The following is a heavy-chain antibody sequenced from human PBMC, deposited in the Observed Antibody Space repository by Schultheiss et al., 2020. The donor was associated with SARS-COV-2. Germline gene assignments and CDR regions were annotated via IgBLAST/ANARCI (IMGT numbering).Heavy chain of an antibody. CDR3: ARDHIAARPGWFDP. D-gene: IGHD6-6*01. CDR1: GYTFTGYY. J-gene: IGHJ5*02. V-gene: IGHV1-2*02. Sequence: ASVKVSCKASGYTFTGYYMHWVRQAPGQGLEWMGWINPNSGGTNYAQKFQGRVTMTTDTSTTTAYMELRSLKSDDTAVYYCARDHIAARPGWFDPWGQGTLVTVSS. CDR2: INPNSGGT.